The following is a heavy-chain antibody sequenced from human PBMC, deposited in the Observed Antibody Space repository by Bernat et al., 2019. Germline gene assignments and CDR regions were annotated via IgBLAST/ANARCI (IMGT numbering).Heavy chain of an antibody. V-gene: IGHV4-34*01. CDR1: GGSFSGYY. CDR3: ARGVSRYYDFWSGYSQCWCDH. D-gene: IGHD3-3*01. Sequence: QVQLQQWGAGLLKPSETLSLTCAVYGGSFSGYYWSWIRQPPGKGLEWIGEINHSGSTNYNPSLKSRVAISVETYNNEFSMKLSSVTAADTAVYYCARGVSRYYDFWSGYSQCWCDHWGQGTLVTVSS. CDR2: INHSGST. J-gene: IGHJ5*02.